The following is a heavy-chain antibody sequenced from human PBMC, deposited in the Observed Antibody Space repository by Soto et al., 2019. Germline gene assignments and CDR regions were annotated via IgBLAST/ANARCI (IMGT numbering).Heavy chain of an antibody. D-gene: IGHD3-3*01. CDR3: ARHLLPGGWEWLPTYYYSGMDV. V-gene: IGHV4-39*01. CDR1: GGSISSSSYY. J-gene: IGHJ6*04. Sequence: PSETLSLTCTVSGGSISSSSYYWGWIRQPPGKGLEWIGSIYYSGSTYYNPSLKSRVTISVDTSKNQFSLKLSSVAAADTAVYYCARHLLPGGWEWLPTYYYSGMDVWGKGTRVTVPS. CDR2: IYYSGST.